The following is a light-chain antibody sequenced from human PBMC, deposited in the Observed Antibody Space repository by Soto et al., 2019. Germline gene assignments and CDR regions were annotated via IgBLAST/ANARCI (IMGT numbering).Light chain of an antibody. J-gene: IGLJ1*01. CDR2: EVS. CDR3: YSYAGGDTYYV. V-gene: IGLV2-23*02. Sequence: QSVLTQPASVSGSPGQSITISCTGTSSDVGNYNLVSWYQQHPGKAPKLMIYEVSKRPSGVSSRFSGSKSGNTASLTISGLQAEDEADYYCYSYAGGDTYYVFGTGTKV. CDR1: SSDVGNYNL.